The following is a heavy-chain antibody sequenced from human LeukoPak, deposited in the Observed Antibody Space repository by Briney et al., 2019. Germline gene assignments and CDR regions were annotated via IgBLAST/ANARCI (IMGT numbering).Heavy chain of an antibody. CDR3: ARHPPIAARRWGGYYYYYMDV. CDR2: IYPGDSDT. CDR1: GYSFTSYW. J-gene: IGHJ6*03. V-gene: IGHV5-51*01. D-gene: IGHD6-6*01. Sequence: GESLKISCKGSGYSFTSYWIGWVRQMPGKGLEWMGIIYPGDSDTRYSPSFQGRVTISADKSISTAYLQWSSLKASDTAMYYCARHPPIAARRWGGYYYYYMDVWGKGTTVTVSS.